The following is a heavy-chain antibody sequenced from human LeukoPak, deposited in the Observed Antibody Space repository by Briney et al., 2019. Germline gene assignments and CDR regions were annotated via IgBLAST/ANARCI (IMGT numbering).Heavy chain of an antibody. D-gene: IGHD5-24*01. CDR2: IYPGDSDT. Sequence: GESLKISCKASGYSFTSYWIGWVRQLPGKGLKWMGIIYPGDSDTKYSPSFEGQVTISADKSISTAYLQWGSPKASDTAMYYCARPQGRVDYWGQGTLVTVSS. CDR1: GYSFTSYW. J-gene: IGHJ4*02. V-gene: IGHV5-51*01. CDR3: ARPQGRVDY.